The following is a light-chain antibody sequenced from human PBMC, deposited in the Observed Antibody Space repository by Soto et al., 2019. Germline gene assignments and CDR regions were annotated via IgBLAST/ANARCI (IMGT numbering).Light chain of an antibody. CDR2: GTS. V-gene: IGKV3-15*01. Sequence: EIVMTQSPATLSVSPGERATLSCRASQSVSTNLAWYQQKPGQAPSLLIYGTSTRATGITARFSGSGSGTEFTLTISSLQSEDFAVYYCQQYNNWPRTFGQGTKVEIK. CDR3: QQYNNWPRT. CDR1: QSVSTN. J-gene: IGKJ1*01.